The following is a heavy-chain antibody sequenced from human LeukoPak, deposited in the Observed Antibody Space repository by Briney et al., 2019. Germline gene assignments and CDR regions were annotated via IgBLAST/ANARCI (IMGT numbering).Heavy chain of an antibody. Sequence: ASVKVSCKASGYTFNSYGFSWVRQAPGQGLEWVGWISNYNGDTRYAQKFQGRITMTTDTSTRTSNMELRNLGSDDTAVYYCARALYSDSSGYYPGLDHWGQGTLVTVSS. D-gene: IGHD3-22*01. CDR3: ARALYSDSSGYYPGLDH. J-gene: IGHJ4*02. V-gene: IGHV1-18*01. CDR1: GYTFNSYG. CDR2: ISNYNGDT.